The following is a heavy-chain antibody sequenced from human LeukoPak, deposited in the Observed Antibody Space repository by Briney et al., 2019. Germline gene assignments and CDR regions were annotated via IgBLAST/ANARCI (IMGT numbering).Heavy chain of an antibody. Sequence: GASVKVSCKASGYTFTSYAISWVRQAPGQGLEWMGRIIPILGIANYAQKFQGRVTITADKSTSTAYMELSSLRSGDTAVYYCASLGYCSGGSCYAFDIWGQGTMVTVSS. CDR3: ASLGYCSGGSCYAFDI. J-gene: IGHJ3*02. CDR1: GYTFTSYA. CDR2: IIPILGIA. D-gene: IGHD2-15*01. V-gene: IGHV1-69*04.